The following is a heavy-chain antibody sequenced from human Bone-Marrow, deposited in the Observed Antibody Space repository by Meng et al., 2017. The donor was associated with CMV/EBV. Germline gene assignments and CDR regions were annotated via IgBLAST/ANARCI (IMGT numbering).Heavy chain of an antibody. V-gene: IGHV4-34*01. Sequence: AVYGWPFIASTWSWSRQTPGSGLKWIGEINHSRRTNDTPSLKSRVAISVDTSKNQFPLKLSSVTAADTAVYYYARRGRIRYLRAIDYWGQGTLVTVSS. J-gene: IGHJ4*02. CDR1: GWPFIAST. CDR2: INHSRRT. CDR3: ARRGRIRYLRAIDY. D-gene: IGHD3-9*01.